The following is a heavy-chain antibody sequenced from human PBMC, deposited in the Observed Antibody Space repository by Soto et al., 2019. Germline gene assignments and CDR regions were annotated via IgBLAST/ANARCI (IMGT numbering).Heavy chain of an antibody. CDR3: AKATATGGGAFDI. D-gene: IGHD2-8*02. CDR2: VLVGGNT. V-gene: IGHV3-23*01. Sequence: PGGSLRLSCAASVFIFTSYAMSWVRQVPGKGLEWVSTVLVGGNTYYADSVKGRFTISRDRSENTVFLQMNSLTAGDTAVYYCAKATATGGGAFDICGQGTMVTVS. J-gene: IGHJ3*02. CDR1: VFIFTSYA.